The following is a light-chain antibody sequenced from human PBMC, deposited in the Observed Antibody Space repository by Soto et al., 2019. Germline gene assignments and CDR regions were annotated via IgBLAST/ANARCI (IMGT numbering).Light chain of an antibody. J-gene: IGKJ1*01. V-gene: IGKV1-39*01. CDR2: DAS. CDR3: HHSYTTPQT. Sequence: DIQMTQSPSSLSASVGDRVTITCRASQSVSSNLNWYQHKPGKAPNLLIYDASSLQSGVPSRFSGSGSRTDFTLIISSLQPEYFATYYCHHSYTTPQTFGQGTKVDIK. CDR1: QSVSSN.